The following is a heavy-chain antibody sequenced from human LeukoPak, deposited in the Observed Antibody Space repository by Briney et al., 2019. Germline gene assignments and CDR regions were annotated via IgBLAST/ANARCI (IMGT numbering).Heavy chain of an antibody. J-gene: IGHJ2*01. CDR2: IYNSGIT. CDR3: AGDKGPFWYFDL. Sequence: SETLSLTCTVSGGSISRYYWNWIRQPPEKGLEWIGNIYNSGITDYNPSLKSRVTISLDTSKSQIYLRLTSVTAADTAVYYCAGDKGPFWYFDLWGRGTLVTVSS. CDR1: GGSISRYY. V-gene: IGHV4-59*01.